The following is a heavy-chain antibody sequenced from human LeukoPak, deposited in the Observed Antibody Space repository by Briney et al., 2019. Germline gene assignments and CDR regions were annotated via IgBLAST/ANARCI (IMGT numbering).Heavy chain of an antibody. CDR2: IYTDGST. D-gene: IGHD5-18*01. CDR3: ARAMRGYSYILDH. Sequence: AGGSLRLSCAAPGFTVSNNYMSWVRQAPGRGLDWVSLIYTDGSTYYADSVKGRFIISRDNSKNTLYLQMHSLRAEDTAVYYCARAMRGYSYILDHWGQGTLVTVSS. V-gene: IGHV3-53*01. CDR1: GFTVSNNY. J-gene: IGHJ4*02.